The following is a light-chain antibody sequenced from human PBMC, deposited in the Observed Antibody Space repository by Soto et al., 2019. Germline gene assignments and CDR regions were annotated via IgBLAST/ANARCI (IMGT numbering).Light chain of an antibody. CDR2: DAS. CDR3: QQRYNWRALT. V-gene: IGKV3-11*01. J-gene: IGKJ4*01. CDR1: QSVRSY. Sequence: EIVLTQSPATLSLSPGERATLSCRASQSVRSYLAWYQQKPGQAPRLLIYDASNRATGIPARFSGSGSGTDFTLTISSLEPEDFAVYYCQQRYNWRALTFGGGTKVEIK.